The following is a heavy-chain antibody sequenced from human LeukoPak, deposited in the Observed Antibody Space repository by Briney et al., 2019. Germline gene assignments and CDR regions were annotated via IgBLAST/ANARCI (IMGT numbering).Heavy chain of an antibody. CDR1: GFTFSSYS. D-gene: IGHD4-17*01. Sequence: GGSLRLSCAASGFTFSSYSMNWVRQAPGKGLEWVSAISGSGSSTYYVDSVKGRFTISRDNSKNTLYLQMNNLRAEDTALYYCAKDRRRTTVTSFDYWGQGTLVTVSS. V-gene: IGHV3-23*01. CDR2: ISGSGSST. CDR3: AKDRRRTTVTSFDY. J-gene: IGHJ4*02.